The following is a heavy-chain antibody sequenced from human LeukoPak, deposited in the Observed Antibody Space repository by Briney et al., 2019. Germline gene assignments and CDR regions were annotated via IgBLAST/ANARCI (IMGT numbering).Heavy chain of an antibody. D-gene: IGHD6-13*01. Sequence: SETLSLTCTVSGGSISNYYWSWIRQPAGKGLEWIGHIYISGSTNYNPSLKSRVTMSVEKSKSQFSLKPSSVTAADTAAYYCATFSSSWFFDYWGQGTLVTVSS. J-gene: IGHJ4*02. CDR2: IYISGST. CDR1: GGSISNYY. CDR3: ATFSSSWFFDY. V-gene: IGHV4-4*07.